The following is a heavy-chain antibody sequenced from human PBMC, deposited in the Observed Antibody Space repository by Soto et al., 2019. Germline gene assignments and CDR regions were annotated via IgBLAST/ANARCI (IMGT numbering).Heavy chain of an antibody. CDR2: MFHSGST. CDR3: ANQRSREGYNYIEY. J-gene: IGHJ4*02. CDR1: GYSISSGFY. D-gene: IGHD1-1*01. Sequence: SETLSLTCAVSGYSISSGFYWGWIRQPPGKGLEWIGIMFHSGSTYYNPSLQSRVTISVDTSKNQVSLKLTSVTVADTAVYFCANQRSREGYNYIEYWGQGIQVTVSS. V-gene: IGHV4-38-2*01.